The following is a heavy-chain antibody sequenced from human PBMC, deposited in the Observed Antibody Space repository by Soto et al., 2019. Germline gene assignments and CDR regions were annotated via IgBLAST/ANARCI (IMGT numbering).Heavy chain of an antibody. CDR1: GFTFSSYA. J-gene: IGHJ5*02. Sequence: GGSLRLSCAASGFTFSSYAMSWVRQAPGKGLEWVSAISGSGGSTDYADSVKGRFTISRDNSKNTLYLQMNSLRAEDTAVYYCAKDKVFLWFGELLNNWFDPWGQGPLVTVSS. D-gene: IGHD3-10*01. CDR3: AKDKVFLWFGELLNNWFDP. CDR2: ISGSGGST. V-gene: IGHV3-23*01.